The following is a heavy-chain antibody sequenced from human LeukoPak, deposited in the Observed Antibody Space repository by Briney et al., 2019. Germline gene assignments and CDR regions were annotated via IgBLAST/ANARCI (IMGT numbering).Heavy chain of an antibody. Sequence: PSQTLSLTCTVSGGSISSGDYYWTWIRQPPGKGLEWIGYIYYSGSSYYNPSLKSRLTISVDTSKNQFSLKLNSVTAAGTAVYYCARGLGSSWYGDWGQGTLVTVSS. J-gene: IGHJ4*02. CDR2: IYYSGSS. CDR1: GGSISSGDYY. V-gene: IGHV4-30-4*01. D-gene: IGHD6-13*01. CDR3: ARGLGSSWYGD.